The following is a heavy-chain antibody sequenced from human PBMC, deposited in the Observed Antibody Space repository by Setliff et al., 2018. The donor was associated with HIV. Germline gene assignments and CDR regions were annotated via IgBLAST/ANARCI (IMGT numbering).Heavy chain of an antibody. CDR3: ARRQAATMGVYSYYFMDV. D-gene: IGHD3-10*01. V-gene: IGHV4-39*01. CDR1: GASISSSGSY. J-gene: IGHJ6*03. Sequence: PSETLSLTCTVSGASISSSGSYWGWIRQSPGKGLQWIGSIYYNGSPYYNPSLRSRLTLSVDTSKNQFSLRLSSVTAADTAIYYCARRQAATMGVYSYYFMDVWGKGTTVTVSS. CDR2: IYYNGSP.